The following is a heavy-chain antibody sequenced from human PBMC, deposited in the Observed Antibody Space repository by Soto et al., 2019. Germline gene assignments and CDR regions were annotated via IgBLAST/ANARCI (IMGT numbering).Heavy chain of an antibody. CDR2: ISYDGSNE. CDR1: GFTFSNYG. CDR3: AKDHYDYVWGTYPFDD. V-gene: IGHV3-30*18. Sequence: QVQLVESGGGVVQPGRSLRLSCAASGFTFSNYGIHWVRQAPGKGLEWVAVISYDGSNEYYVDSVKGRFTISRDNSKNTLYLQMHSLRAEDTAVYYCAKDHYDYVWGTYPFDDWGQGTLVTVSS. J-gene: IGHJ4*02. D-gene: IGHD3-16*01.